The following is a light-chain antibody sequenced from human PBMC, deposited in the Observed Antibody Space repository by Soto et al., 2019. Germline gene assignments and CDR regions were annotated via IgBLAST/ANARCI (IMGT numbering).Light chain of an antibody. CDR2: AAS. CDR1: QGISTY. CDR3: QQYNSAPWT. Sequence: DIQMTQSPSSLSASVGDRVTVTCRASQGISTYLAWYQQKPGKVPQVLIYAASTLQSGVPSRFSGSGSGTDFTLTISSLQPEDVATYYCQQYNSAPWTFGQGTKVEIK. J-gene: IGKJ1*01. V-gene: IGKV1-27*01.